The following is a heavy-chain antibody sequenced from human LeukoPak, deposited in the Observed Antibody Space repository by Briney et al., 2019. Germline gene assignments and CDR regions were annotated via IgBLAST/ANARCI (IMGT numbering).Heavy chain of an antibody. V-gene: IGHV3-30*03. J-gene: IGHJ4*02. D-gene: IGHD3-10*01. CDR1: GFTFSSYG. CDR3: ARGKVGELDY. CDR2: ISYDGSNK. Sequence: GGSLRLSCAASGFTFSSYGMHWVRQAPGKGLEWVAVISYDGSNKYYADSVKGRFTISRDNAKNSLYLQMNSLRAEDTAVYYCARGKVGELDYWGQGTLVTVSS.